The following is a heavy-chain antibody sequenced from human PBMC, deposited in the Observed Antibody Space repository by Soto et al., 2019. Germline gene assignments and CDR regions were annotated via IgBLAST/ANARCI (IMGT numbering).Heavy chain of an antibody. V-gene: IGHV1-69*04. CDR2: IIPILGIA. D-gene: IGHD1-26*01. CDR1: GGTFSSYT. CDR3: ARERSGNLGGMDV. Sequence: SVKVSCKASGGTFSSYTISWVRQAPGQGLEWMGRIIPILGIANYAQKFQGRVTITADKSTSTAYMELGSLRSEDTAVYYCARERSGNLGGMDVWGQGTTVTVSS. J-gene: IGHJ6*02.